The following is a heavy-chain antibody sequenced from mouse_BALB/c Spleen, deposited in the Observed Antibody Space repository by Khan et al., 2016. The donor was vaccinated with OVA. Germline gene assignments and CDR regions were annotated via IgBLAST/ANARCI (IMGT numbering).Heavy chain of an antibody. J-gene: IGHJ2*01. D-gene: IGHD1-1*01. V-gene: IGHV3-2*02. CDR3: ARVYGGDFDY. CDR2: ITYSGNT. Sequence: EVQLQESGPGLVKPSQSLSLTCTVTGYSITSDYAWNWIRQFPGHKLEWMGFITYSGNTNYNPSLKSRFSITRDTSKNQFFLQLNSVTTEDTATYYCARVYGGDFDYWGQGTTLTVSS. CDR1: GYSITSDYA.